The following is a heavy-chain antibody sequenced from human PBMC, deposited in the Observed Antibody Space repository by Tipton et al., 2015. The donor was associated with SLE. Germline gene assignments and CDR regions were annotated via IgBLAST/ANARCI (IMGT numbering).Heavy chain of an antibody. CDR3: ARGGPRGFWVIAIQARYFDY. CDR1: GGSISSRSYY. V-gene: IGHV4-39*07. J-gene: IGHJ4*02. D-gene: IGHD2-21*01. Sequence: TLSLTCSVSGGSISSRSYYWSWIRQPPGKGLEWIGEINHSGSTNYNPSLKSRVTISVDTSKNQFSLKLSSVTAADTAVYYCARGGPRGFWVIAIQARYFDYWGQGTLVTVSS. CDR2: INHSGST.